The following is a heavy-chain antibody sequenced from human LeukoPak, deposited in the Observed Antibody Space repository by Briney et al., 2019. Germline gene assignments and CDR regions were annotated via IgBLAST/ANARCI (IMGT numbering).Heavy chain of an antibody. CDR3: ARYHDYIGWFDP. Sequence: GGSLRLSCAASGFTFSSYEMNWVRQAPGKGLEWVSYISSSGSTIYYADSVKGRFTISRDNAKNSLYLQMNSLRAEDTAVYYCARYHDYIGWFDPGAREPWSPSPQ. D-gene: IGHD5-12*01. J-gene: IGHJ5*02. CDR2: ISSSGSTI. V-gene: IGHV3-48*03. CDR1: GFTFSSYE.